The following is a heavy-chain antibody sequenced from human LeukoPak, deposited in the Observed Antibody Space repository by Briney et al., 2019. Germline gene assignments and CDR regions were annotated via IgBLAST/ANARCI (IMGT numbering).Heavy chain of an antibody. CDR1: GGSINNYY. J-gene: IGHJ5*02. Sequence: SETLSLTCTVSGGSINNYYWSWIRQPPGKGLEWIGYIYYSGTTKYNPPLKSRVTMSVDTSKNQFSLKLTSVTAADTAVYYCAREFTSGWNTWGQGTLVTVSS. D-gene: IGHD6-19*01. V-gene: IGHV4-59*01. CDR3: AREFTSGWNT. CDR2: IYYSGTT.